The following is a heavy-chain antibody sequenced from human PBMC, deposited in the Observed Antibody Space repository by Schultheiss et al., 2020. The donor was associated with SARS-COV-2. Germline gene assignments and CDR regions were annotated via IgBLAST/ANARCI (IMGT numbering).Heavy chain of an antibody. Sequence: GGSLRLSCAASGFTFSSYSMNWVRQAPGKGLEWVSYISSSSSTIYYADSVKGRFTISRDNAKNSLYLQMNSLRAEDTAVYYCARDPPWGIWGQGTMVTVSS. V-gene: IGHV3-48*01. CDR2: ISSSSSTI. CDR1: GFTFSSYS. CDR3: ARDPPWGI. J-gene: IGHJ3*02. D-gene: IGHD1-26*01.